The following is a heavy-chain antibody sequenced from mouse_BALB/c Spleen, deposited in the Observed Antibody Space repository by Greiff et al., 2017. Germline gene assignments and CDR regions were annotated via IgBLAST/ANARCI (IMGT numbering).Heavy chain of an antibody. CDR3: ARDYRYDGGYYFDY. CDR2: ISYSGST. CDR1: GYSITSDYA. D-gene: IGHD2-14*01. V-gene: IGHV3-2*02. J-gene: IGHJ2*01. Sequence: DVQLQESGPGLVKPSQSLSLTCTVTGYSITSDYAWNWIRQFPGNKLEWMGYISYSGSTSYNPSLKSRISITRDTSKNQFFLQLNSVTTEDTATYYCARDYRYDGGYYFDYWGQGTTLTVSS.